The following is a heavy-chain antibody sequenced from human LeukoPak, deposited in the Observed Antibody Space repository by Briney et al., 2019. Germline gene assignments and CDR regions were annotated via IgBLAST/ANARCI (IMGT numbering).Heavy chain of an antibody. V-gene: IGHV1-2*02. J-gene: IGHJ4*02. CDR1: GYTFTGYY. Sequence: GASVKVSCKASGYTFTGYYMHWVRQAPGQGLEWMGWINPNSGGTNYAQKFQGRVTMTRDTSISTAYMELSRLRSDDTAVYYCAKGYCTNGVCYLYLVYWGQGTLVTVSS. CDR3: AKGYCTNGVCYLYLVY. CDR2: INPNSGGT. D-gene: IGHD2-8*01.